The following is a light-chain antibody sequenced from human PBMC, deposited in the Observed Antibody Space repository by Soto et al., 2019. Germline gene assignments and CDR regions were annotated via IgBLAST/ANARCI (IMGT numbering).Light chain of an antibody. Sequence: EIVLTLSPGSLSLSTGERATLSCRASQSISSSYLAWFQHKPGQAPRLLIYGASTRATGIPDRFTGRGSGTDFSLTISSLDPEDFRVYYCQQYGISPRTFGQGTKVDI. CDR1: QSISSSY. J-gene: IGKJ1*01. CDR3: QQYGISPRT. CDR2: GAS. V-gene: IGKV3-20*01.